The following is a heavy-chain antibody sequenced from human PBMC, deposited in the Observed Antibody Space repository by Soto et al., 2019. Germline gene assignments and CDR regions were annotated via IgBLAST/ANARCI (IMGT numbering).Heavy chain of an antibody. CDR2: IRSKANSYAT. D-gene: IGHD6-6*01. CDR1: GFTFSGSA. V-gene: IGHV3-73*01. Sequence: GGSLRLSCAASGFTFSGSAMHWVRQASGKGLEWVGRIRSKANSYATAYTASVKGRFTISRDDSKNTAYLQMNSLKTEDTAVYYCTRRGYSSSSGFDPWGQGTLVTVSS. CDR3: TRRGYSSSSGFDP. J-gene: IGHJ5*02.